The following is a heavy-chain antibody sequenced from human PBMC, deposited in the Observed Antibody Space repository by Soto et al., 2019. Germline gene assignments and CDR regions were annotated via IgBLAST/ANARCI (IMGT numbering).Heavy chain of an antibody. CDR3: ARDGSDYSTSGHYDP. D-gene: IGHD3-22*01. CDR2: IIPIFGTR. V-gene: IGHV1-69*01. J-gene: IGHJ5*02. Sequence: QVQLVQSGAEVKKPGSSVKVSCKVTGGTHSSYAITWVRQAPGLGLEWMGGIIPIFGTRAYAQKFQGRVTIAADPSTSTAYLELSGLTSDDTAVYYCARDGSDYSTSGHYDPWGQGTLVTVSS. CDR1: GGTHSSYA.